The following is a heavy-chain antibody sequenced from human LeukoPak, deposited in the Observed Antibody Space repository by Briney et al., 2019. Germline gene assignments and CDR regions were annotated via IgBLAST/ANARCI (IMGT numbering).Heavy chain of an antibody. CDR3: ARPSSMVRGQTGYFDY. V-gene: IGHV4-30-4*08. Sequence: SETLSLTCTVSGGSISSGDYYWSWIRQPPGKGLEWIGYIYYSGSTYYNPSLKSRVTISVDTSKNQFPLKLSSVTAADTAVYYCARPSSMVRGQTGYFDYWGQGTLVTVSS. D-gene: IGHD3-10*01. CDR1: GGSISSGDYY. J-gene: IGHJ4*02. CDR2: IYYSGST.